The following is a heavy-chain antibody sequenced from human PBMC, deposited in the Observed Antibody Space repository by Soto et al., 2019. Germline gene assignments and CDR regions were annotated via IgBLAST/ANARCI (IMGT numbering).Heavy chain of an antibody. CDR1: DYTFTDYG. Sequence: QVQLVQSGAEVKKPGASVKVSCKASDYTFTDYGISWVRQAPGQGLEWLAWISAYNGNTSYAPKLKARVTATTDTSTGTAYMELRSLRSDDTALYYCARCGNYYDNNMDVWGQGTTVTVSS. J-gene: IGHJ6*02. D-gene: IGHD3-22*01. CDR2: ISAYNGNT. CDR3: ARCGNYYDNNMDV. V-gene: IGHV1-18*01.